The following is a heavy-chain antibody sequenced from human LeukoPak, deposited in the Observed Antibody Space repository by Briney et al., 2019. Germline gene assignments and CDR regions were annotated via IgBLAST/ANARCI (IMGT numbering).Heavy chain of an antibody. V-gene: IGHV3-66*01. J-gene: IGHJ4*02. Sequence: GGSLRLSCAASGFTVSSKYMSWVRQAPGKGLEWVSVIYSGGSTYYADSVKGRFTISRDNSKNTLYLQMNSLRADDTAVYYCAKMVREFYTISYYFDYWGQGTLVTVSS. CDR1: GFTVSSKY. CDR3: AKMVREFYTISYYFDY. CDR2: IYSGGST. D-gene: IGHD2-8*01.